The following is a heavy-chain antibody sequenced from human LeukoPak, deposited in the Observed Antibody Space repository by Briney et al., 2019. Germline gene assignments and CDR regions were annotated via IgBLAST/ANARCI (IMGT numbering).Heavy chain of an antibody. CDR1: GGSFSGYY. CDR3: ARVGVGDAPSTVYGMDV. D-gene: IGHD4-17*01. CDR2: INHSGTT. Sequence: SETLSLTCAVYGGSFSGYYWSWIRQPPGKGLEWIGEINHSGTTNYNPSLKSRVTISVDTSKNQFSLKLSSVTAADTAVYYCARVGVGDAPSTVYGMDVWGQGTTVTVSS. J-gene: IGHJ6*02. V-gene: IGHV4-34*01.